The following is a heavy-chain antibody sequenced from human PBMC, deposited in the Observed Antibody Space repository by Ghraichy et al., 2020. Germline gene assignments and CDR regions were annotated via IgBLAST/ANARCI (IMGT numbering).Heavy chain of an antibody. V-gene: IGHV3-21*01. D-gene: IGHD3-3*01. CDR2: ISSSSSYI. CDR3: ARVGEDFWSGYAYYYYYGMDV. J-gene: IGHJ6*02. Sequence: LSLTCAASGFTFSSYSMNWLRQSPGRGLEWVSSISSSSSYIYYADSVNGRFTISRDNAKNSLYLQMNSLRADDTAVYYCARVGEDFWSGYAYYYYYGMDVWCPGSTATVS. CDR1: GFTFSSYS.